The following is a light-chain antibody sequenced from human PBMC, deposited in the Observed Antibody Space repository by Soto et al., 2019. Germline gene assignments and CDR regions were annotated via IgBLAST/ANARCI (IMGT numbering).Light chain of an antibody. CDR2: AAS. Sequence: EIVMTQSPATLSLSPGERATLSCRASQSVSSNLAWYQQKPGQAPRLLIYAASARASGIPARFSGSGSGAEFTLTISSLQSEDFAVYYCQQYSNWPWALGQGTKVEIK. CDR3: QQYSNWPWA. V-gene: IGKV3D-15*01. J-gene: IGKJ1*01. CDR1: QSVSSN.